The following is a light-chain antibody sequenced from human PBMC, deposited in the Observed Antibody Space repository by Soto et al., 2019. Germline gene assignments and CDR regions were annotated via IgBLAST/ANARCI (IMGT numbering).Light chain of an antibody. CDR2: GAS. Sequence: EVVMTQSPATLSVSPGDTATLSCRASQSVSSSLAWYQQKPGQPPRLLIYGASTRATGVPARFSGSGSGTEFTLSISRLQSEDFAVYYRQQYYNWRPRLGQGTKVDIK. CDR3: QQYYNWRPR. V-gene: IGKV3-15*01. J-gene: IGKJ1*01. CDR1: QSVSSS.